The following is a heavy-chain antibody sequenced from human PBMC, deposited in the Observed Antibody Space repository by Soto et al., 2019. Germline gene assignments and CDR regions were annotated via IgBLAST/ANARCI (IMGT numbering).Heavy chain of an antibody. CDR1: GGTFSSYA. CDR2: IIPIFGTA. J-gene: IGHJ6*02. D-gene: IGHD3-10*01. CDR3: ARDHARYGWEAYYYAMDV. V-gene: IGHV1-69*05. Sequence: QVQLVQSGAEVKKPGSSVKVSCKASGGTFSSYAISWVRQAPGQGLEWMGGIIPIFGTANYAQKFQGRVTITPHXXTXTXXMELSSLRSADPAVDYCARDHARYGWEAYYYAMDVWGQGTTVTVSS.